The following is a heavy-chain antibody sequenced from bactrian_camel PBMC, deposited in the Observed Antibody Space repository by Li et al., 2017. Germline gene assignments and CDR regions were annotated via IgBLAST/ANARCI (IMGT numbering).Heavy chain of an antibody. CDR3: AAVRTYASRCTVLAAGYNG. V-gene: IGHV3-3*01. J-gene: IGHJ4*01. CDR1: TETHSIYC. CDR2: IWRGGGSP. D-gene: IGHD6*01. Sequence: QVQLVESGGGSVEAGGSLKLSCESSTETHSIYCMGWFRQAPGKEREAVAHIWRGGGSPPIYADSVKGRFTISQDNAENTVYLQMNSLKPEDTAMYYCAAVRTYASRCTVLAAGYNGWGQGTQVTVS.